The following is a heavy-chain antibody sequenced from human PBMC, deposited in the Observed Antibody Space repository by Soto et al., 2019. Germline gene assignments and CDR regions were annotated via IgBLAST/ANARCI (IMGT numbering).Heavy chain of an antibody. V-gene: IGHV4-4*02. Sequence: SETLSLTCAVSGGSISSSNWWSLVRQPPGKGLEWIGEIYHSRSTNYNPSLKSRVTISVDKSKNQFSLKLSSVTAADTAVYYCARGWGYSGYDNDYWGQGTLVTVSS. CDR1: GGSISSSNW. CDR2: IYHSRST. D-gene: IGHD5-12*01. CDR3: ARGWGYSGYDNDY. J-gene: IGHJ4*02.